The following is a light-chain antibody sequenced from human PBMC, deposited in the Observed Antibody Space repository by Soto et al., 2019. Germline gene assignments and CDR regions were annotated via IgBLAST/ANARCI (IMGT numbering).Light chain of an antibody. CDR1: SSDVGGYEY. CDR3: SSYTTSSPLGV. Sequence: SVLTQPASVSGSPGESITISCTGTSSDVGGYEYVSWYQQHPGKAPKRIIYDVSDRPSGVSNRFSGSKSGNTASLAISGLQAEDEADYYCSSYTTSSPLGVFGTGTKVT. CDR2: DVS. J-gene: IGLJ1*01. V-gene: IGLV2-14*03.